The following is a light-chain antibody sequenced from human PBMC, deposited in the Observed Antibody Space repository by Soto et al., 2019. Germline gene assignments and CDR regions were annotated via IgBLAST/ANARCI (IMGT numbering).Light chain of an antibody. Sequence: QSALAQPPSASGSAGQSVTISCTGTSSDVGGYNYVSWYQHHPGKAPKLMIYEVSKRPSGVPDRFSGSKSGNTASLTVSGLQAEDEADYYCSSYAGTDNFVFGTGTKVTVL. J-gene: IGLJ1*01. CDR2: EVS. V-gene: IGLV2-8*01. CDR3: SSYAGTDNFV. CDR1: SSDVGGYNY.